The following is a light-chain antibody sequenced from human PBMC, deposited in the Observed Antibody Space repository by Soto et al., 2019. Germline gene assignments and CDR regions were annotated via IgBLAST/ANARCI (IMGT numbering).Light chain of an antibody. CDR3: SSYATSSTLVL. V-gene: IGLV2-14*01. CDR2: DVS. CDR1: SSDVGGSNH. Sequence: QSALTQPASVSGSPGQSITISCTGTSSDVGGSNHVSWYQQHPGKAPKLMIFDVSTRPSGVSNRFSGSKSGNTASLTISGLQAEDEADYYCSSYATSSTLVLFGGGNKVTVL. J-gene: IGLJ3*02.